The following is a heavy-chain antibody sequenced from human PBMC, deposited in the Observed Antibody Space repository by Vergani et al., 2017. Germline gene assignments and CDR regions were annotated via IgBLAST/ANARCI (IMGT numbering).Heavy chain of an antibody. CDR2: INHSGST. D-gene: IGHD6-6*01. V-gene: IGHV4-34*01. J-gene: IGHJ3*02. CDR1: GGSFSGYY. Sequence: QVQLPQWGAGLLKPSEPLSLTCAVYGGSFSGYYWSWIRQPPGKGLEWIGEINHSGSTNYNPSLKSRVTISVDTSKNQFSLKLSSVTAADTAVYYCARGIIAATGAFDIWGQGTMVTVSS. CDR3: ARGIIAATGAFDI.